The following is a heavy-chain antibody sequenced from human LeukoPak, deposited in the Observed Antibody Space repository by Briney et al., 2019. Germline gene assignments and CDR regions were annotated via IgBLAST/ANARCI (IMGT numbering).Heavy chain of an antibody. Sequence: PSETLSLTCTVSGGSISSYYWSWIRQPAGKGLEWIGRIYTSGSTNYNPSLKSRVTMSVDTSKNQFSLKLSSVTAADTAVYYCARDGGGSSSWYNWFDPWGQGTLVTVSS. D-gene: IGHD6-13*01. CDR2: IYTSGST. CDR1: GGSISSYY. CDR3: ARDGGGSSSWYNWFDP. J-gene: IGHJ5*02. V-gene: IGHV4-4*07.